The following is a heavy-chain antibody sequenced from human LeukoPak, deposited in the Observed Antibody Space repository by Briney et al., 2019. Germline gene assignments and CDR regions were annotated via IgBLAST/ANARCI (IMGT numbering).Heavy chain of an antibody. CDR2: ISGSGGST. CDR1: GFTFSSYA. CDR3: ARDPGRAPEFPPGS. J-gene: IGHJ3*01. Sequence: PGGSLRLSCAASGFTFSSYAMSWVRQAPGKGLEWVSAISGSGGSTYYADSVKGRFTISRDNSKNTLYLQMNSLRAEDTAVYYCARDPGRAPEFPPGSWGQGTMVTVSS. V-gene: IGHV3-23*01. D-gene: IGHD3-10*01.